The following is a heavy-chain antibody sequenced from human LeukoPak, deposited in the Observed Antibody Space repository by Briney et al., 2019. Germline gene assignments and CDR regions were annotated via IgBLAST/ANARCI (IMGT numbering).Heavy chain of an antibody. J-gene: IGHJ4*02. CDR1: GFTFSSYA. CDR3: ARLYTVSSSWYDY. V-gene: IGHV3-30*04. D-gene: IGHD6-13*01. Sequence: GRSLRLSCAASGFTFSSYAMHWVRQAPGKGLEWVAVISSDGSNKYYADSVKGRFTISRDNSKNTLYLQMNSLRAEDTAVYYCARLYTVSSSWYDYWGQGTLVTVSS. CDR2: ISSDGSNK.